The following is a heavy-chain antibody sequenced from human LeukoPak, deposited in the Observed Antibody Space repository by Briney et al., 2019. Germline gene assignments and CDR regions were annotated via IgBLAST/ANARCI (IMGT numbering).Heavy chain of an antibody. CDR1: GFTFSSYT. J-gene: IGHJ3*02. CDR3: ARGGRFGERAASDI. D-gene: IGHD3-10*01. CDR2: ISSNGGST. Sequence: GGSLRLSCAASGFTFSSYTMHWVRQAPGKGLEYVSAISSNGGSTYYANSVKGRFTISRDNSQNPLYLQMNSLRAEDTAVYYCARGGRFGERAASDIWGQGTMVTVSS. V-gene: IGHV3-64*01.